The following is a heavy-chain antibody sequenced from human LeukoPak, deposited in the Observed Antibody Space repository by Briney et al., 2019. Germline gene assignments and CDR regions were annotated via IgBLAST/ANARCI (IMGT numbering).Heavy chain of an antibody. D-gene: IGHD5-12*01. CDR3: ARGYEKRSLYYYYMDV. CDR2: INPNSGGT. CDR1: GYTFTGYY. J-gene: IGHJ6*03. Sequence: ASVKVSCKPSGYTFTGYYIQWVRQAPRQGLEWMGWINPNSGGTNYAQKFQGRVTMTRDTSISTAYMELSSLRSDDTAVYYCARGYEKRSLYYYYMDVWGKGTTVTISS. V-gene: IGHV1-2*02.